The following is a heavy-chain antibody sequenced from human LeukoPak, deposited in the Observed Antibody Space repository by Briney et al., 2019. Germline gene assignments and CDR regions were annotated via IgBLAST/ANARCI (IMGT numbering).Heavy chain of an antibody. Sequence: SETLSLTCSVSGGSISSSSYYWGWLRQPPGKGLEWIGSIYYSGRTYYNPSLKSRVTISVDTSKNQFSLTLSSVTAADTAVYYCARAQYYDFWSGYPKVNWFDPWGQGTLVTVSS. V-gene: IGHV4-39*07. J-gene: IGHJ5*02. D-gene: IGHD3-3*01. CDR2: IYYSGRT. CDR1: GGSISSSSYY. CDR3: ARAQYYDFWSGYPKVNWFDP.